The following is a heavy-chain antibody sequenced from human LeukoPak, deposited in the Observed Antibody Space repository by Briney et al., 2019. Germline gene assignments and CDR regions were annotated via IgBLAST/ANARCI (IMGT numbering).Heavy chain of an antibody. CDR3: ARVAGWHWFDP. Sequence: ASVKVSCKASEYTFTSNDINWVRQATGQGLEWMGWMNPNSGNTGYAQKFQGRVTMTRNTSISTAYMELSSLRSEDTAVYYCARVAGWHWFDPWGQGTLVTVSS. CDR1: EYTFTSND. V-gene: IGHV1-8*01. CDR2: MNPNSGNT. J-gene: IGHJ5*02. D-gene: IGHD6-19*01.